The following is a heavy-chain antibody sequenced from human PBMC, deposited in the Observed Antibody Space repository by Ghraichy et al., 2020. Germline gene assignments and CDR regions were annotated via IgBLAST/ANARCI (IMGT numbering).Heavy chain of an antibody. CDR3: TSHFGSGTYGVY. CDR1: GYSFTRYW. D-gene: IGHD3-10*01. J-gene: IGHJ4*02. Sequence: GASLNISCKGSGYSFTRYWIAWVRQMPGQGLEWMVIIYPGDSDTRYSPSFRGQVTISVDMSISTAYLQWSSLKASDTAMYYCTSHFGSGTYGVYWGQGTLVTVSS. CDR2: IYPGDSDT. V-gene: IGHV5-51*01.